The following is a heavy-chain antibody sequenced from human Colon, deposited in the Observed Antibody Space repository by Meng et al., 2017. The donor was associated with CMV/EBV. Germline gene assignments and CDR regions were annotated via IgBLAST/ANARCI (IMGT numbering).Heavy chain of an antibody. CDR1: GGSINSGDYY. CDR3: ARENSTYTCGFDF. J-gene: IGHJ4*02. V-gene: IGHV4-30-4*08. CDR2: IHHSGNT. D-gene: IGHD4-11*01. Sequence: LRLSCTVSGGSINSGDYYWAWIRQSPGKGLEWIGYIHHSGNTFYNPSLKSRVTISVDMPNKHFSLNLRSVTAADTAVYYCARENSTYTCGFDFWGQGTLVTVSS.